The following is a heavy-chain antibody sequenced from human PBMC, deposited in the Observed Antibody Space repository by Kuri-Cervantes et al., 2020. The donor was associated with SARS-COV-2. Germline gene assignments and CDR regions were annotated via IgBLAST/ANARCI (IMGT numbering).Heavy chain of an antibody. CDR1: GYTFTSYA. CDR3: ATVHTLYYAHYFDY. D-gene: IGHD2-2*01. Sequence: ASVKVSCKASGYTFTSYAMHWVRQAPGQRLEWMGWSNAGNGNTKYSQEFQGRVTITRDTSASTAYMELSSLRSEDMAVYYCATVHTLYYAHYFDYWGQGTLVTVSS. CDR2: SNAGNGNT. J-gene: IGHJ4*02. V-gene: IGHV1-3*02.